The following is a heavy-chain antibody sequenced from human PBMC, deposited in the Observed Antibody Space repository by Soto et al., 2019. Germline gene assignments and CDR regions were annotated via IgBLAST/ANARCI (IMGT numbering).Heavy chain of an antibody. CDR1: GFTFSSYW. Sequence: TGGSLRLACAASGFTFSSYWMHWVRQAPGRGLVWVSRINSAGVSTNYADSVKGRFTISRDNAKNTLYLQMNSLRPEDTAVYYCARDKSLTRYCTNGVCYPLDVWGKGTTVTISS. CDR3: ARDKSLTRYCTNGVCYPLDV. J-gene: IGHJ6*04. CDR2: INSAGVST. V-gene: IGHV3-74*01. D-gene: IGHD2-8*01.